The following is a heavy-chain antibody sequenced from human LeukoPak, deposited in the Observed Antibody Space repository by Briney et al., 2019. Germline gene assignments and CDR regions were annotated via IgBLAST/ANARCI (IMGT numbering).Heavy chain of an antibody. CDR2: IKAKIDGETI. Sequence: MTGGSLRLSCAASGFTFSNAWLNWVRQAPGKGLEWVGRIKAKIDGETIDYTAPVKGRFTISRDDSKNMVYLQMNSLRAEDTAVYYCAELGITMIGGVWGKGTTVTISS. D-gene: IGHD3-10*02. J-gene: IGHJ6*04. CDR1: GFTFSNAW. V-gene: IGHV3-15*01. CDR3: AELGITMIGGV.